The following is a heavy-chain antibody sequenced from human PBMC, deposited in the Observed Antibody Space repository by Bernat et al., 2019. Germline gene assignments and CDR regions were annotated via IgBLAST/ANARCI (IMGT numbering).Heavy chain of an antibody. CDR1: GFTVSSNY. Sequence: EVQLVESGGGLVQPGGSLRLSCAASGFTVSSNYMSWVRQAPGKGLEWVSVIYSGGSTYYADSVKGRFTISRHNSKNTLYLQMNSLRAEDMAVYYCARERHYDILTGYYNGMDVWGQGTTVTVSS. CDR2: IYSGGST. CDR3: ARERHYDILTGYYNGMDV. J-gene: IGHJ6*02. V-gene: IGHV3-53*04. D-gene: IGHD3-9*01.